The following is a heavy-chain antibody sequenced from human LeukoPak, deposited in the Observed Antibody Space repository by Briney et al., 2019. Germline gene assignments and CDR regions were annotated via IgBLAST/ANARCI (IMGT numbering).Heavy chain of an antibody. D-gene: IGHD3-22*01. Sequence: SETLSLTCTVSGGSISSSSYYWGWIRQPPGKGLEWIGSIYYSGSTYYNPSLKSRVTISVDTSKNQFSLKLSSMTAADTAVYYCARDSYDSSGYYYFDYWGQGTLVTVSS. CDR3: ARDSYDSSGYYYFDY. CDR2: IYYSGST. V-gene: IGHV4-39*07. CDR1: GGSISSSSYY. J-gene: IGHJ4*02.